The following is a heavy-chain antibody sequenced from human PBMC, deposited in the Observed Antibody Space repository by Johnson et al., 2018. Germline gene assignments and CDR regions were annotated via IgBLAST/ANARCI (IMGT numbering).Heavy chain of an antibody. D-gene: IGHD3-10*01. CDR3: ARGLLWFGERVVCYMDV. CDR1: GFTFSSYA. Sequence: QVQLVQSGGGVVQPGRSLRLSCAASGFTFSSYAMHWVRQAPGKGLEWVAVISYDGSNKYYADSVKGRFTISRDNSKNTLNLQRNSLRAEDTAVYYCARGLLWFGERVVCYMDVWGKGTTVTVSS. CDR2: ISYDGSNK. J-gene: IGHJ6*03. V-gene: IGHV3-30-3*01.